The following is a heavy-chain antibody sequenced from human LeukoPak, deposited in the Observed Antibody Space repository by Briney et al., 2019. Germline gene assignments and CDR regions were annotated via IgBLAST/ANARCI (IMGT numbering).Heavy chain of an antibody. D-gene: IGHD6-6*01. CDR3: ARTSIAARRANAFDI. V-gene: IGHV4-30-2*01. J-gene: IGHJ3*02. Sequence: SETLSLTCTVSGGSISSGGYSWSWIRQPPGKGLEWIGYIYHSGSTYYNPSLKSRVTISVDRSKNQFSLKLSSVTAADTAVYYCARTSIAARRANAFDIWGQGTMVTVSS. CDR1: GGSISSGGYS. CDR2: IYHSGST.